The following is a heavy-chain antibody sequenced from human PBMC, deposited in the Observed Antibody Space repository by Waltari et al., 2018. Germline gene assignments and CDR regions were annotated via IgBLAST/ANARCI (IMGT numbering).Heavy chain of an antibody. CDR3: ARDSVKWELDAFDI. CDR2: IQEDGSEK. D-gene: IGHD1-26*01. V-gene: IGHV3-7*01. Sequence: VQLVESGGGLVQPGGSLRLSCAASGFTFGSYWMSWVRQAPGKGLEWVANIQEDGSEKNYVDSVKGRFTISRDNAKNSLYLQMNSLRAEDTAVYYCARDSVKWELDAFDIWGQGTMVTVSS. CDR1: GFTFGSYW. J-gene: IGHJ3*02.